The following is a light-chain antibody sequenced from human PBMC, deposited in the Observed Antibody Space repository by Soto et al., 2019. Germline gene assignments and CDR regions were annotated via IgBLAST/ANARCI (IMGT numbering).Light chain of an antibody. CDR1: QSIDSW. CDR3: QQYNNYFWT. V-gene: IGKV1-5*03. J-gene: IGKJ1*01. Sequence: DIPMPQSPSTLSASVGDTVTITTRAGQSIDSWLAWYQQKPGKAPNLLIYKASSLESGVPSRFSGSGSGTEFTLTISSLQPDDFATYYCQQYNNYFWTFGQGTKVDIK. CDR2: KAS.